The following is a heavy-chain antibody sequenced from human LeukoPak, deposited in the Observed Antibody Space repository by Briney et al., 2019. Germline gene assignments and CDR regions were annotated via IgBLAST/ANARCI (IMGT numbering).Heavy chain of an antibody. CDR1: GYTFTSYD. J-gene: IGHJ5*02. D-gene: IGHD2-2*01. Sequence: ASVKVSCKASGYTFTSYDINRVRQATGQGLEWMGWMNPNSGNTGYAQKFQGRVTMTRNTSISTAYMELSSLRSEDTAVYYCARTPRKRNIVVVPRFDPWGQGTLVTVSS. CDR3: ARTPRKRNIVVVPRFDP. V-gene: IGHV1-8*01. CDR2: MNPNSGNT.